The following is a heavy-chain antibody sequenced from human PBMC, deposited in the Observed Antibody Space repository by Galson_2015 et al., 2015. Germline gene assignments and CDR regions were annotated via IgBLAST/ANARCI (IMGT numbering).Heavy chain of an antibody. CDR1: GYTFTSYA. D-gene: IGHD2-15*01. J-gene: IGHJ6*02. Sequence: SVKVSCKASGYTFTSYAMHWVRQAPGQRLEWMGWINAVNGKTKYSQKFQGRVTITRDTSASTAYMELSSLRSEDTAVFYCARAIVHCSGGSCYSGYYGMDVWGQGTTVTVSS. CDR2: INAVNGKT. V-gene: IGHV1-3*01. CDR3: ARAIVHCSGGSCYSGYYGMDV.